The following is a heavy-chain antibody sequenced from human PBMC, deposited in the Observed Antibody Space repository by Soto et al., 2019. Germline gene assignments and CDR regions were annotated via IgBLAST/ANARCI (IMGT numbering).Heavy chain of an antibody. CDR1: GYSFTSYW. J-gene: IGHJ4*02. CDR3: ARQSGDCSGGSCYLRADY. Sequence: GAEVKKPGESLRISCKGSGYSFTSYWISWVRQMPGKGLEWMGRIDPSDSYTNYSPSFQGHVTISADKSISTAYLQWSSLKDSDTAMYYCARQSGDCSGGSCYLRADYWGQGTLVTVSS. V-gene: IGHV5-10-1*01. D-gene: IGHD2-15*01. CDR2: IDPSDSYT.